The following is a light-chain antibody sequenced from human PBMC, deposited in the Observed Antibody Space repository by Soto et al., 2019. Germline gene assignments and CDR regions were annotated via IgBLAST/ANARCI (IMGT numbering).Light chain of an antibody. Sequence: QSVLTQSPSASGTPGQRVTISCSGSSSNIGSNIVNWYQHLPGMAPKLLIDTNNQRPSGVPDRFSGSKSGTSASLAISGLQSEDEADYYCAPWDDSLNGVLFGGGTKLTVL. CDR2: TNN. CDR1: SSNIGSNI. CDR3: APWDDSLNGVL. V-gene: IGLV1-44*01. J-gene: IGLJ2*01.